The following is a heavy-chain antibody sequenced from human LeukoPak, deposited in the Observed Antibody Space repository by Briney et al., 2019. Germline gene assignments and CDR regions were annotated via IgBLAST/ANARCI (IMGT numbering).Heavy chain of an antibody. CDR1: GFTFSDPY. CDR3: ARHLANVRWGVNPRWFDP. D-gene: IGHD3-10*02. Sequence: GGSLRLSCEASGFTFSDPYMSWIRQAPGKGLECLSYISGSGTDINYADSVRGRFTISRDNAKNLLYLQMNDLRVEDTAVYYCARHLANVRWGVNPRWFDPWGQGTLVTVSS. V-gene: IGHV3-11*04. CDR2: ISGSGTDI. J-gene: IGHJ5*02.